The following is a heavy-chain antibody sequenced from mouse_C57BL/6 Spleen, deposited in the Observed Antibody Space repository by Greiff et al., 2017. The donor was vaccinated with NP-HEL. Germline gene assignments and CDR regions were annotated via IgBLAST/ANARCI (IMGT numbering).Heavy chain of an antibody. D-gene: IGHD1-1*01. CDR2: IDPETGGT. CDR3: TRQGATEGDFDV. CDR1: GYTFTDYE. J-gene: IGHJ1*03. V-gene: IGHV1-15*01. Sequence: VQLQQSGAELVRPGASVTLSCKASGYTFTDYEMHWVKQTPVHGLEWIGAIDPETGGTAYNQKFKGKAILTADKSSSTAYMELRSLTSEDSAVDYCTRQGATEGDFDVWGTGTTVTVSS.